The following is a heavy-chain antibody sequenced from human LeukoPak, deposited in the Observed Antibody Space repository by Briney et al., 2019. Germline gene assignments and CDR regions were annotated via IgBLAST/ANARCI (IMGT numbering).Heavy chain of an antibody. D-gene: IGHD4-17*01. CDR2: IIPILGIA. V-gene: IGHV1-69*04. Sequence: SVKVSCKASGGTFSSYAISWVRQAPGQGLEWMGRIIPILGIANYAQKFHGRVTITADKSTSTAYMELSSLRSEDTAVYYCARDSFRRVTTLYYYYGMDVWGQGTTVTVSS. CDR1: GGTFSSYA. J-gene: IGHJ6*02. CDR3: ARDSFRRVTTLYYYYGMDV.